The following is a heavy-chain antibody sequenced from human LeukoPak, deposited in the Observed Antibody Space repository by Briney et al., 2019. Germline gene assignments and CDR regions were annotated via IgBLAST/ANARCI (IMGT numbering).Heavy chain of an antibody. V-gene: IGHV4-38-2*01. CDR3: ARQSGGYSYGSFDY. CDR1: GYSISSGSY. J-gene: IGHJ4*02. D-gene: IGHD5-18*01. CDR2: IYHSGST. Sequence: SETLSLTCAVSGYSISSGSYWGWIRQPPGKGLEWIGSIYHSGSTYYNPSLKSRVTISVDTSKNQFSLKLSSVTAADTAVYYCARQSGGYSYGSFDYWGQGTLVTVSS.